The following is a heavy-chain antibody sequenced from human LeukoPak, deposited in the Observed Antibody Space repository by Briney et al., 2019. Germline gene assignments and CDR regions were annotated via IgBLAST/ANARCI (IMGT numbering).Heavy chain of an antibody. CDR2: ISSSGSTI. V-gene: IGHV3-11*04. CDR3: ARDRSGSSTFDY. CDR1: GFTFSDYY. J-gene: IGHJ4*02. Sequence: GGSLRLSCAASGFTFSDYYMSWIRQAPGKGLEWVSYISSSGSTIYYADSVKGRFTISRDNAENSLYLQMNSLRVEDTAVYYCARDRSGSSTFDYWGQGTLVTVSS. D-gene: IGHD1-26*01.